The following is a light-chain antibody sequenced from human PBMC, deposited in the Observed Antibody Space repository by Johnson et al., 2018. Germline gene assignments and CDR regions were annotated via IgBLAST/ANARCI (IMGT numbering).Light chain of an antibody. V-gene: IGLV1-51*02. CDR3: GTWGSSLSAGNV. CDR1: SSNIGNNY. CDR2: ENN. J-gene: IGLJ1*01. Sequence: QSVLTQPPSVSAAPGQKVTISCSGSSSNIGNNYVSWYQQLPGTAPKLLIYENNKRPSGIPDRFSGSKSGTSVTLGITGLQTGDEADYYCGTWGSSLSAGNVFGTGTKVTVL.